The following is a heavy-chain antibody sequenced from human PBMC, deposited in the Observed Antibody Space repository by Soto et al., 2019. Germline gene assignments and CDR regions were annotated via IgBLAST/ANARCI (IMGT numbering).Heavy chain of an antibody. V-gene: IGHV4-34*01. CDR3: AREVVAATNWFGP. D-gene: IGHD2-15*01. J-gene: IGHJ5*02. Sequence: QVQLRQWGAGLLKPSETLSLTCAVHDESFNAYYWSWIRQSPGKGLEWIGRINHAGSTNYNPSLKSRVTMSVDAPKNQFSLNLTSVTAADTAMYYCAREVVAATNWFGPWGPGALVTVSS. CDR2: INHAGST. CDR1: DESFNAYY.